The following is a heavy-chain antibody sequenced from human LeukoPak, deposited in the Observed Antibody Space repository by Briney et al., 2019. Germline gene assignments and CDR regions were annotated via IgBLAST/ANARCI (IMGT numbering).Heavy chain of an antibody. Sequence: GGSLRLSCAASGFTFSNYWMHWVRQAPGKGLVWVSRINSHGGSTSYADSVKGRFTISRDNTKNTLYLQMNSLRAEDTAVYYCARDYYDSSGYEVLYYFDYWGQGTLVTVSS. D-gene: IGHD3-22*01. V-gene: IGHV3-74*01. J-gene: IGHJ4*02. CDR1: GFTFSNYW. CDR2: INSHGGST. CDR3: ARDYYDSSGYEVLYYFDY.